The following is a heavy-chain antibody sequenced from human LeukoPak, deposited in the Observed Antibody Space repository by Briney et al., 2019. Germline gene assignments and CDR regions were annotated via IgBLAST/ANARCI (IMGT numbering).Heavy chain of an antibody. D-gene: IGHD3-3*01. CDR2: ISGSGGST. CDR1: GFTFSSYA. V-gene: IGHV3-23*01. Sequence: GGSLRLSCAASGFTFSSYAMSWVRQAPGKGLEWVSAISGSGGSTYYADSVKGRFTISRDNSKNTLYLQMNSLRAEDTAVYYCTRGPRDRDYDFWSGYEEYYFDYWGQGTLVTVSS. J-gene: IGHJ4*02. CDR3: TRGPRDRDYDFWSGYEEYYFDY.